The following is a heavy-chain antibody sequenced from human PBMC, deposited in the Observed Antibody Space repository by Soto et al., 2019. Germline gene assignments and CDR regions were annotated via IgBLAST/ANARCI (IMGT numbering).Heavy chain of an antibody. CDR2: INHSGST. D-gene: IGHD5-12*01. J-gene: IGHJ4*02. Sequence: ETLSLTCAAYGGSFSGYYWSWIRQPPGKGLEWIGEINHSGSTNYNPSLKSRFTISVDTSKNQFSLKLSSVTAADTAVYYCARRWLQLRYFDYWGQGTLVTVS. CDR3: ARRWLQLRYFDY. CDR1: GGSFSGYY. V-gene: IGHV4-34*01.